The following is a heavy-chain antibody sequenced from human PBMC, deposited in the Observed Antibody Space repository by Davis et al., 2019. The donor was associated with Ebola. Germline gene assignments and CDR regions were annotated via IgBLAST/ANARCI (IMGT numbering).Heavy chain of an antibody. CDR2: MFYSGTT. Sequence: SETLSLTCSVSGASISAGDYYWSWLRQPPGQGQVRIAYMFYSGTTNYNSALQSPVIISVDTSKNQFSLKLSSVTAADTAVYYCARVYSSGWYGWFDPWGPGTLVTVSA. J-gene: IGHJ5*02. CDR1: GASISAGDYY. V-gene: IGHV4-30-4*08. CDR3: ARVYSSGWYGWFDP. D-gene: IGHD6-19*01.